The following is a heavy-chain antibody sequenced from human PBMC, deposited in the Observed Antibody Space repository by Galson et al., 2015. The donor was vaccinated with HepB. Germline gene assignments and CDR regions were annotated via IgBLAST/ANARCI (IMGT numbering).Heavy chain of an antibody. D-gene: IGHD3-22*01. CDR1: GTTFSSFA. J-gene: IGHJ4*02. Sequence: SVKVSCKASGTTFSSFAINWVRQAPGQGLEWIGGVISIFDTPKYAQKFQGRVTITADESTDTAYMELSGLRTEDTAVYYCVRPHDTSADTRGYYFDYWGQGTLVTVSS. CDR2: VISIFDTP. V-gene: IGHV1-69*13. CDR3: VRPHDTSADTRGYYFDY.